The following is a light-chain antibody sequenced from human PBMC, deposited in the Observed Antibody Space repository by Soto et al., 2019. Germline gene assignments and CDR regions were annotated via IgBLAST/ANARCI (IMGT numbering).Light chain of an antibody. V-gene: IGKV1-6*01. CDR2: ATS. J-gene: IGKJ1*01. Sequence: AIQMTQSPSSLSASVGDRVTITCRASQDIRTELGWYQQKPGNAPKLLIYATSILQSGVPSRFSVIGSGTDFTLTIRTLQPEDFATYYCLQEYSYPLTFGQGTKVEIK. CDR1: QDIRTE. CDR3: LQEYSYPLT.